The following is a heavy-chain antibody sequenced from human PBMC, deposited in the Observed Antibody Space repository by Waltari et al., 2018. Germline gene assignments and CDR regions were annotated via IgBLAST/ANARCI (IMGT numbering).Heavy chain of an antibody. CDR3: ARHRRFLGRGYSYGTTFDY. D-gene: IGHD5-18*01. CDR1: GGSFSGYY. V-gene: IGHV4-34*01. Sequence: QVQLQQWGAGLLKPSETLSLTCAVYGGSFSGYYWSWIRPPPGKGLGWVGEINHSGSTNYNPSLKSRVTISVDTSKNQFSLKLSSVTAADTSVYYCARHRRFLGRGYSYGTTFDYWGQGTLVTVSS. CDR2: INHSGST. J-gene: IGHJ4*02.